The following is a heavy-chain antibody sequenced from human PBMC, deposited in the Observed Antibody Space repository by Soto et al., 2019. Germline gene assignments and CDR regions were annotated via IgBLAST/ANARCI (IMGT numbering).Heavy chain of an antibody. J-gene: IGHJ3*02. D-gene: IGHD3-22*01. V-gene: IGHV3-7*04. CDR2: IKQDGSEK. CDR1: GFTFSSYW. CDR3: ARVDYHDSSGPFSDAFDI. Sequence: EVQLVESGGGLVQPGGSLRLSCAASGFTFSSYWMSWVRQTPGKGLEWVANIKQDGSEKWYVDSVKGRFTISRDNAKKSLYQQMNSLRVEDTAVYYCARVDYHDSSGPFSDAFDIWGQGTMVTVSS.